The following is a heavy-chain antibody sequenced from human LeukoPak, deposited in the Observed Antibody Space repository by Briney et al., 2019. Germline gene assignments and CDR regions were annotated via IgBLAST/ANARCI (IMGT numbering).Heavy chain of an antibody. CDR3: ARDNYYDSSGYYDY. CDR1: GYTFTSYG. Sequence: ASMKVSCKASGYTFTSYGISWVRQAPGQGLEWMGWISAYNGNTNYAQKLQGRVTMTTDTSTSTAYMELRSLRSDDTAVYYCARDNYYDSSGYYDYWGQGTLVTVSS. D-gene: IGHD3-22*01. J-gene: IGHJ4*02. V-gene: IGHV1-18*01. CDR2: ISAYNGNT.